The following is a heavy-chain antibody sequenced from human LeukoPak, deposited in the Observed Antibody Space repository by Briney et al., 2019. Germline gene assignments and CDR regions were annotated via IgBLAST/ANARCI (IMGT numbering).Heavy chain of an antibody. J-gene: IGHJ3*02. CDR2: IYPGDSDT. Sequence: GESLQISCQGSGYSFTSYWIGWVRQLPGKGLEYMGIIYPGDSDTRYSPSFQGQVTISADKSISTAYLQWSSLKASDTAMYYCARRGYYDVLTGYFVAFDIWGQGTMVTVSS. V-gene: IGHV5-51*01. CDR1: GYSFTSYW. D-gene: IGHD3-9*01. CDR3: ARRGYYDVLTGYFVAFDI.